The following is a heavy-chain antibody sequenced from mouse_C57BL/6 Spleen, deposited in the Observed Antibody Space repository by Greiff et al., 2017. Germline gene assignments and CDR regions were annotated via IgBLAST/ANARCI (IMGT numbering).Heavy chain of an antibody. CDR2: INPSTGGT. V-gene: IGHV1-42*01. CDR3: ARIYDYDAFDY. J-gene: IGHJ2*01. Sequence: EVHLVESGPELVKPGASVKISCKASGYSFTGYYMNWVKQSPEKSLEWIGEINPSTGGTTYNQKFKAKATLTVDKSSSTAYMQLKSLTSEDSAVYYCARIYDYDAFDYWGQGTTLTVSS. D-gene: IGHD2-4*01. CDR1: GYSFTGYY.